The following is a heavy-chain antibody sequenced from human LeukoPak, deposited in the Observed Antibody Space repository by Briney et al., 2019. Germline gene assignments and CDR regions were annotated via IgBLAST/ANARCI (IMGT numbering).Heavy chain of an antibody. V-gene: IGHV4-59*11. CDR3: ARAWGAVDY. CDR2: IYYSGST. CDR1: GGSISSHY. D-gene: IGHD3-16*01. J-gene: IGHJ4*02. Sequence: PSETLSLTCTVSGGSISSHYWSWIRQPPGKGLEWIGYIYYSGSTNYNPSLKSRVTISVDTSKNQFSLKLSSVTAADTAVYYCARAWGAVDYWGQGTLVTVSS.